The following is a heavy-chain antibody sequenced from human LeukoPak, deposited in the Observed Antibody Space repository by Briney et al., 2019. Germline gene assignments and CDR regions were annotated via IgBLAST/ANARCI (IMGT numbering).Heavy chain of an antibody. D-gene: IGHD3-22*01. Sequence: SETLSLTCTVSGGSISSGGYYWSWIRQHPGKGLEWIGYIYYSGSTYYNPSLKSRVTISVDTSKNQFSLKLSSVTAADTAVYYCARGSVVVSRRGDWFDPWAREPWSPSPQ. CDR1: GGSISSGGYY. CDR2: IYYSGST. J-gene: IGHJ5*02. V-gene: IGHV4-31*03. CDR3: ARGSVVVSRRGDWFDP.